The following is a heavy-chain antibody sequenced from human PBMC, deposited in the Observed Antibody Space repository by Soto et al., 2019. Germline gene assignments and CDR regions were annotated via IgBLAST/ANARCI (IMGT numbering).Heavy chain of an antibody. Sequence: QVQLVQSGAEVKTPGASVKVSCRASGYSFRTQGISWVRQAPGQGLEWMGWISTYDDKTNFPQKFQGRITMTTDTSTSTAYMELRSLRSDDTAVYFCARDLGYCNSSGCFRNWFDPWGQGTLVTVSS. J-gene: IGHJ5*02. D-gene: IGHD2-15*01. CDR3: ARDLGYCNSSGCFRNWFDP. CDR2: ISTYDDKT. CDR1: GYSFRTQG. V-gene: IGHV1-18*01.